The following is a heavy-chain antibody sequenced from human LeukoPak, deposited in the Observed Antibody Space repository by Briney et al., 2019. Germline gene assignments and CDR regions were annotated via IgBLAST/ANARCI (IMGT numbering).Heavy chain of an antibody. Sequence: SETLSLTCTVSGGSISSSYWSWIRQPPGKGLEWIGYMYYSGSTNYNPSLKSRVTLSVDTSENQFSLRLSSVTAADTAVYYCARASIAVAGTRYFDYWGQGTLVTVSS. D-gene: IGHD6-19*01. CDR1: GGSISSSY. CDR2: MYYSGST. V-gene: IGHV4-59*01. CDR3: ARASIAVAGTRYFDY. J-gene: IGHJ4*02.